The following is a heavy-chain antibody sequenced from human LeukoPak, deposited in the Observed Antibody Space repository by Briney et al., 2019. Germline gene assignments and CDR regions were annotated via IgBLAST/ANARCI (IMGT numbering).Heavy chain of an antibody. CDR2: ISYDGSNK. CDR3: AKDGTQYFDFWSGSLNANNGMDV. CDR1: GFTFRSYG. V-gene: IGHV3-30*18. D-gene: IGHD3-3*01. Sequence: GGSLRLSCAASGFTFRSYGMNWVRQAPGKGLEWVAVISYDGSNKDHVDSVKGRFTISRDNFKNTLYLQMNSLRVEDTAVYFCAKDGTQYFDFWSGSLNANNGMDVWGQGTTVTVSS. J-gene: IGHJ6*02.